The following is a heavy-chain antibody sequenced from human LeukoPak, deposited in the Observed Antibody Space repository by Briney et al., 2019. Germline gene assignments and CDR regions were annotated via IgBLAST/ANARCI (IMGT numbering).Heavy chain of an antibody. CDR2: IYTSGST. V-gene: IGHV4-4*07. D-gene: IGHD5-12*01. CDR3: ARDLGGYDKRTNWFDP. Sequence: SETLSLTCTVSGGSISSYYWSWIRQPAGKGLEWIGRIYTSGSTNYNPSLKSRVTMSVDTSKNQFPLKLSSVTAADTAVYYCARDLGGYDKRTNWFDPWGQGTLVTVSS. CDR1: GGSISSYY. J-gene: IGHJ5*02.